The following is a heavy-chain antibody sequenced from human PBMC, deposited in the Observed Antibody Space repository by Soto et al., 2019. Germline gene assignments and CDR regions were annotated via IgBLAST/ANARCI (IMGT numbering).Heavy chain of an antibody. CDR3: ARHPRGIVGGMDV. Sequence: PGESLKISFKGSGYSFTSYWIGWVRQMPGKGLEWMGIIYPCDSDTRYSPSFQGQVTISADKSISTAYLQWRRLKASDTAMYYCARHPRGIVGGMDVWGQGTTVTVS. D-gene: IGHD2-21*01. V-gene: IGHV5-51*01. CDR1: GYSFTSYW. CDR2: IYPCDSDT. J-gene: IGHJ6*01.